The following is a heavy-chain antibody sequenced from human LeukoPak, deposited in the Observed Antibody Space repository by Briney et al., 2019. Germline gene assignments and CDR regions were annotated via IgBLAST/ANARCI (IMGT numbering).Heavy chain of an antibody. Sequence: GESLKISCKGSGYGFTSYWIGWVRQMPGKGLEWMGIIYPGDSDTRYSPSFQGQVTISADKSISTAYLQWSSLKASDTAMYYCARQGGYCSGGSCYSDYWGQGTLVTVSS. V-gene: IGHV5-51*01. CDR2: IYPGDSDT. CDR3: ARQGGYCSGGSCYSDY. CDR1: GYGFTSYW. D-gene: IGHD2-15*01. J-gene: IGHJ4*02.